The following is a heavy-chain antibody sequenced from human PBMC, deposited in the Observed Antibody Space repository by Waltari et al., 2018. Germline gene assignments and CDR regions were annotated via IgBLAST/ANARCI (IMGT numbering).Heavy chain of an antibody. V-gene: IGHV3-30*04. J-gene: IGHJ3*01. D-gene: IGHD3-16*02. CDR2: LSSDGKDS. CDR3: AKRKSAFSYPQGLAFDV. CDR1: GFAFSHFP. Sequence: QVQLVESGGGVVQPGGSLRLSCEASGFAFSHFPMHWVRQAPGKGLEWLKFLSSDGKDSDSAESVKGRFTISRDDSKNMLYLQMNSLRPDDTAIYYCAKRKSAFSYPQGLAFDVWGQGTVVSVSS.